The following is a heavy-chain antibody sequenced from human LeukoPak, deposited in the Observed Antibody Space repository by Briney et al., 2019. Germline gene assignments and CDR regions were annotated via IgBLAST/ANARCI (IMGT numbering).Heavy chain of an antibody. V-gene: IGHV4-59*01. CDR1: GGSISSYY. J-gene: IGHJ4*02. CDR2: IYYSGST. CDR3: ARDRSMIGLDY. Sequence: PSETLSLTCTVSGGSISSYYWSWIRQPPGRGLEWIGYIYYSGSTNYNPSLKSRVTISVDTSKNQFSLKLSSVTAADTAVYYCARDRSMIGLDYWGQGTLVTVSS. D-gene: IGHD3-22*01.